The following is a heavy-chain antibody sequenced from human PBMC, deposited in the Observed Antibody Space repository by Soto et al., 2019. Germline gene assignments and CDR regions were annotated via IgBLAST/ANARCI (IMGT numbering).Heavy chain of an antibody. D-gene: IGHD4-17*01. CDR2: ISAYNGDT. Sequence: ASVKVSCKASGYTFTGYVISWVRQAPGQGLEWMGWISAYNGDTNYAQKLQGRVTMTTDTSTNTAYMELRSLGSDDTAVYYCARDVPPNTVTTYGFDYWGQGTLVTVSS. V-gene: IGHV1-18*01. J-gene: IGHJ4*02. CDR1: GYTFTGYV. CDR3: ARDVPPNTVTTYGFDY.